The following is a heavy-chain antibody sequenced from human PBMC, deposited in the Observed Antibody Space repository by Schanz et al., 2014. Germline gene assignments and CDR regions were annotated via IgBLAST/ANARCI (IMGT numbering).Heavy chain of an antibody. J-gene: IGHJ4*02. CDR3: ARAHGNNWYGKGLDY. CDR1: GFAFSVYG. Sequence: QVQMVESGGGVVQPGRSLRLSCAASGFAFSVYGMHWVRQAPGKGLEWVAVIWSDGSGKYYADSVKGRFTISRDNSKNTLYLQMNSLRADDTAVYFCARAHGNNWYGKGLDYWGQGTQVAVSS. V-gene: IGHV3-33*01. CDR2: IWSDGSGK. D-gene: IGHD1-1*01.